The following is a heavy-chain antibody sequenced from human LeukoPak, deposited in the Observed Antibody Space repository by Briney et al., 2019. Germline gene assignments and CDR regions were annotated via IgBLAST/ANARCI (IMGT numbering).Heavy chain of an antibody. CDR2: IYYSGST. Sequence: SETLSLTCTVSGGSISSYYWSWIRQPPGKGLEWIGYIYYSGSTNYNPSLKSRVTISADTSKNQFSLKLSSVTAADTAVYYCARHGGYYYYGMDVWGQGTTVTVSS. CDR1: GGSISSYY. CDR3: ARHGGYYYYGMDV. J-gene: IGHJ6*02. V-gene: IGHV4-59*08.